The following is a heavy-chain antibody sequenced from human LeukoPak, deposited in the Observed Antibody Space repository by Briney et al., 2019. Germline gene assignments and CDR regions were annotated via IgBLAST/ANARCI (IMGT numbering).Heavy chain of an antibody. J-gene: IGHJ6*03. V-gene: IGHV3-20*04. CDR1: GFTFDDYG. D-gene: IGHD3-10*01. CDR2: INWNGGST. Sequence: PGGPLRLSCAASGFTFDDYGMSWVRQAPGKGLEWVSGINWNGGSTGYADSVKGRFTISRDNAKNSLYLQMNSLRAEDTALYYCASGFGESSYYYYMDVWGKGTTVTVSS. CDR3: ASGFGESSYYYYMDV.